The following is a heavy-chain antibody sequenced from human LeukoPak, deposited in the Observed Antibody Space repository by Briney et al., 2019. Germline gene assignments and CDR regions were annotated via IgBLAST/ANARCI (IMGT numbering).Heavy chain of an antibody. J-gene: IGHJ4*02. Sequence: SETLSLTCTVSGYSISSGYYWGWIRQPPGKGLEWIGSIYYSGSTYYNLSLKSRVTISVETAKNQFSLKLSSVTAADTAVYHCARHSGPYASSWFDYWGQGTLVTVSS. V-gene: IGHV4-38-2*02. CDR2: IYYSGST. CDR1: GYSISSGYY. CDR3: ARHSGPYASSWFDY. D-gene: IGHD6-13*01.